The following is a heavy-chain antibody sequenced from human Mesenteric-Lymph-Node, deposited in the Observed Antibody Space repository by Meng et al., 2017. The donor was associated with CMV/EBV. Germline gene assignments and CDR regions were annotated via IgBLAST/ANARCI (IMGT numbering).Heavy chain of an antibody. CDR2: ISGSGGST. Sequence: GGSLRLSCAASGFTFSSYAMSWVRQAPGKGLEWVSAISGSGGSTYYADSVKGRFTISRDNSKNTLYLQMNGLRAEDTAVYYCAKSGSSSPYYYYGMDVWGQGTTVTVSS. V-gene: IGHV3-23*01. D-gene: IGHD6-6*01. CDR3: AKSGSSSPYYYYGMDV. CDR1: GFTFSSYA. J-gene: IGHJ6*02.